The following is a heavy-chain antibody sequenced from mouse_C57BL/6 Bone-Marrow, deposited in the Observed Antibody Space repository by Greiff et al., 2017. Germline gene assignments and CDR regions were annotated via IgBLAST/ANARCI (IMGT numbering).Heavy chain of an antibody. CDR3: ARLLRRVY. CDR1: GYAFSSSW. D-gene: IGHD1-1*01. CDR2: LYPGDGDT. V-gene: IGHV1-82*01. Sequence: QVQLQQSGPELVKPGASVKISCKASGYAFSSSWMNWVKQRPGKGLAWIGRLYPGDGDTNSNGKFKGKATLTADKSSSTAYMQLSSLSSEVSSVDCCARLLRRVYWGQGTLGTVSA. J-gene: IGHJ3*01.